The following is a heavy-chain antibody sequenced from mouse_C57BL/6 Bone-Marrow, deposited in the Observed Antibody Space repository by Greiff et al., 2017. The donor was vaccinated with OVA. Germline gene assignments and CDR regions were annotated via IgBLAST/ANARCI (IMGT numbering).Heavy chain of an antibody. J-gene: IGHJ2*01. CDR1: GFTFTNYY. CDR3: ARYKGRVAVDYFDY. D-gene: IGHD1-1*01. CDR2: IRNKPNGSTT. V-gene: IGHV7-3*01. Sequence: EVHLVESGGGLVQPGDSLSLSCAASGFTFTNYYMSWVRQPPGKALEWLAFIRNKPNGSTTEYNASVKGRFTISRDNSQSILYLQMNALRAEDSATYYCARYKGRVAVDYFDYWGQGTALTVSS.